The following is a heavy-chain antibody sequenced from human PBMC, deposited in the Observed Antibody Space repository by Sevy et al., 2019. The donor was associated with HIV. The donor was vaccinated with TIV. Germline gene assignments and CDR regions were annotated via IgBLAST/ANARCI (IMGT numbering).Heavy chain of an antibody. CDR2: ISSSSSTI. J-gene: IGHJ4*02. CDR3: ARTGPPGYYYDSSCSDY. V-gene: IGHV3-48*01. Sequence: GGSLRLSCAASGFTFSSYSMNWVRQAPGKGLEWVSYISSSSSTIYYADSVKGRFTISRDNAKNSLYLQMNSLRAEDTAVYYCARTGPPGYYYDSSCSDYWGQGTLVTVSS. CDR1: GFTFSSYS. D-gene: IGHD3-22*01.